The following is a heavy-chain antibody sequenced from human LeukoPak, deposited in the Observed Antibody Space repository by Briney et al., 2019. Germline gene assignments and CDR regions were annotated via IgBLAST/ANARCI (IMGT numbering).Heavy chain of an antibody. J-gene: IGHJ4*02. CDR2: VSWNSGNT. V-gene: IGHV3-9*01. Sequence: PGGSLRLSCAASGFIFDDDVIHWVRQAPGKGLGWVSGVSWNSGNTAYADSVMGRFTISRDNSKNTLYLQMNSLRAEDTAVYYCARGAHQGIVGAIGGYFDYWGQGTLVTVSS. CDR3: ARGAHQGIVGAIGGYFDY. CDR1: GFIFDDDV. D-gene: IGHD1-26*01.